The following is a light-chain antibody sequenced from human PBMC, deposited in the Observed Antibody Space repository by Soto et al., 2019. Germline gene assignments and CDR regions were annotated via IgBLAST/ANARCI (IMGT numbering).Light chain of an antibody. J-gene: IGKJ2*01. CDR3: QQANSFPRT. CDR1: QGIRSW. Sequence: DIQMTQSPSSVSASVGDRVTITCRASQGIRSWLAWYQQKPGEAPKLLIYAASSLQSGVPSRFSGSGSGTDFTLTISSLQPEDSATYYCQQANSFPRTFGQGTKLEI. CDR2: AAS. V-gene: IGKV1-12*01.